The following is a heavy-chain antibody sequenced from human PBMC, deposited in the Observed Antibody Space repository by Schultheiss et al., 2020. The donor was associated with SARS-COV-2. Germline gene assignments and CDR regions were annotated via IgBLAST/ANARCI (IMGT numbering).Heavy chain of an antibody. CDR1: GDSIKRGGYP. D-gene: IGHD6-13*01. V-gene: IGHV4-61*08. CDR3: VTRTGYSSSWSPRGTYYYGMDV. J-gene: IGHJ6*02. CDR2: THFGGST. Sequence: SETLSLTCTVSGDSIKRGGYPWSWIRQPPGKGLEWIGNTHFGGSTNYSPSLKSRLTISVDTSKNQFSLKLSSVTAADTAVYYCVTRTGYSSSWSPRGTYYYGMDVWGQGTTVTVSS.